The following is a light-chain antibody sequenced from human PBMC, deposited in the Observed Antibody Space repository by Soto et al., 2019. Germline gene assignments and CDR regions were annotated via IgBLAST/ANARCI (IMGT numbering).Light chain of an antibody. V-gene: IGKV4-1*01. CDR3: QQYGSSGT. J-gene: IGKJ1*01. CDR1: QSVFYSSNNKNY. CDR2: GAS. Sequence: DIERTPSPDALAVSLGERATINCKSSQSVFYSSNNKNYLAWYQQKPGQAPRLLIYGASNRATGIPDRFSGSGSGTDFTLTISRLEPEDFAVYYCQQYGSSGTFGQGTKVDI.